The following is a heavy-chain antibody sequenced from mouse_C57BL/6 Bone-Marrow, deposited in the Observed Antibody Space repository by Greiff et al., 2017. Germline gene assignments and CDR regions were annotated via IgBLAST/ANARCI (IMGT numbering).Heavy chain of an antibody. J-gene: IGHJ2*01. Sequence: QVQLQQSGAELVKPGASVKLSCKASGYTFTSYWMHWVKQRPGQGLEWIGMIHPNSGSTNYNEKFKSKATLTVDKSSSTAYMQLSSLTSEDSAVYYCARNYYGSSSGDYWGQGTTLTVSS. CDR1: GYTFTSYW. V-gene: IGHV1-64*01. CDR2: IHPNSGST. D-gene: IGHD1-1*01. CDR3: ARNYYGSSSGDY.